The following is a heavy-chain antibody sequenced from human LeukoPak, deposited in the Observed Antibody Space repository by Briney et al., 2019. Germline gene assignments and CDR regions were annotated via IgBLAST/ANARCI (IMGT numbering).Heavy chain of an antibody. CDR1: GGTFSSYA. CDR2: IIPIFCTA. CDR3: ARVGRPYYYDSSGYYAYFDY. J-gene: IGHJ4*02. V-gene: IGHV1-69*05. D-gene: IGHD3-22*01. Sequence: ASVKVSCKASGGTFSSYAISWVRQAPGQGLEWMGTIIPIFCTANYAQEFQGRVTITTDESPSTACMELSSLRSEGTDVYYCARVGRPYYYDSSGYYAYFDYWGQGTLVTVSS.